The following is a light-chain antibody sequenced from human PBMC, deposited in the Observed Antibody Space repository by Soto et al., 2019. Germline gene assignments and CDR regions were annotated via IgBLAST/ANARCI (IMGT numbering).Light chain of an antibody. J-gene: IGKJ1*01. V-gene: IGKV1-5*01. CDR1: QTVERW. Sequence: DIQMTQSPSTLSASVGDRVTITCRASQTVERWLAWYQQKPGRAPSLLISDVSSLERGVPSRFSGSASATEFTLTISGLQPDDFATYYCQQYKDSMWTFGQGTKVDIK. CDR2: DVS. CDR3: QQYKDSMWT.